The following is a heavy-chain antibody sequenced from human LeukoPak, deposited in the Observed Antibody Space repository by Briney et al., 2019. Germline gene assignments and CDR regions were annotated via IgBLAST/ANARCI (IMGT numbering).Heavy chain of an antibody. Sequence: SETLSLTCTVSGDSISSGDYYWSWIRQPAGKGLEWIGRIYTSGSTNYNPSLKSRVTISVDTSKNQFSLKLTSVTAADTAVYYCARVGYGDYDFDYWGQGTLVTVSS. J-gene: IGHJ4*02. CDR1: GDSISSGDYY. V-gene: IGHV4-61*02. CDR3: ARVGYGDYDFDY. CDR2: IYTSGST. D-gene: IGHD4-17*01.